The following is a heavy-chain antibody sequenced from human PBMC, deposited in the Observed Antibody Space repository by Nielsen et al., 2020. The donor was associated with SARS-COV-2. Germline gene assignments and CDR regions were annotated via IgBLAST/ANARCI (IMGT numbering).Heavy chain of an antibody. J-gene: IGHJ3*02. V-gene: IGHV3-9*01. D-gene: IGHD3-22*01. CDR3: ANLYYYDSSGYLDI. Sequence: GGSLRLSCAASGFSFDDYAMHWVRQAPGKGLEWVSGISWNSGSIGYADSVKGRFTISRDNAKNSLYLQMNSLRAEDTALYYCANLYYYDSSGYLDIWGQGTMVTVSS. CDR2: ISWNSGSI. CDR1: GFSFDDYA.